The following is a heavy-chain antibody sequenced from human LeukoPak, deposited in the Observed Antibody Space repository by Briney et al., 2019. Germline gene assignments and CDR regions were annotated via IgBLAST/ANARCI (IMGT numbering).Heavy chain of an antibody. CDR3: AKVDFWSDYYGGY. V-gene: IGHV3-23*01. J-gene: IGHJ4*02. Sequence: PGGSLRLSCAASGFTFSSYAMSWVRQAPGKGLEWVSAISGSGGSTYYADSVKGRFTISRDKSKNTLYLQMNSLRAEDTAVYYCAKVDFWSDYYGGYWGQGTLVTVSS. CDR2: ISGSGGST. D-gene: IGHD3-3*01. CDR1: GFTFSSYA.